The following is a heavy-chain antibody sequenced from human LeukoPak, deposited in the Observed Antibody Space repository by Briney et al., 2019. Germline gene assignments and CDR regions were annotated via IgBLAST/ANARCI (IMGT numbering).Heavy chain of an antibody. CDR2: IYPGDSDI. D-gene: IGHD2-15*01. CDR3: ARQEYCSGGSCYTWFDP. V-gene: IGHV5-51*01. J-gene: IGHJ5*02. CDR1: GYSFTSYW. Sequence: GESLKISCKGSGYSFTSYWIGWVRQMPGKGLEWMGIIYPGDSDIRYSPSFQGQVTISADKSISTAYLQWSSLKASDTAMYYCARQEYCSGGSCYTWFDPWGQGTLVTVSS.